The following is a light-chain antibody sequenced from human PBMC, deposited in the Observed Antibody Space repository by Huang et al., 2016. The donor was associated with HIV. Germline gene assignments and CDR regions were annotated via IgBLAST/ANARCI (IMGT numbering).Light chain of an antibody. Sequence: DIVMTQTPVSLPATPGEPASISCRSSQSLLHSNGYNYVDWYVQKPGQSPQLLIYLGSNRASGVPDRFSGSGSGTDVTLKISRVEAEDVGVYYCMEAQHRTFGQGTRLEIK. J-gene: IGKJ2*01. CDR2: LGS. CDR3: MEAQHRT. CDR1: QSLLHSNGYNY. V-gene: IGKV2-28*01.